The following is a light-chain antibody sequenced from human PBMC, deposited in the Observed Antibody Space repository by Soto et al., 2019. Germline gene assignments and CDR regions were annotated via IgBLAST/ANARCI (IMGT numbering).Light chain of an antibody. Sequence: DIKMTESPSTLSASVGDRVTITCRASQSISSWLAWYQQKPGKAPKLLIYDASSLESGVPSRFSGSGSGTEFTLTISILQPDDFATYYYQQYNSYSTFGQGAKVAIK. J-gene: IGKJ1*01. CDR1: QSISSW. CDR3: QQYNSYST. CDR2: DAS. V-gene: IGKV1-5*01.